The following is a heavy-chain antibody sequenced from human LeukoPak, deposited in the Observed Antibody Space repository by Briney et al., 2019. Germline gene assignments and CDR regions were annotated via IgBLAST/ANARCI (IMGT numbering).Heavy chain of an antibody. CDR1: GFTFSSYA. V-gene: IGHV3-30-3*01. Sequence: PGGSLRLSCAASGFTFSSYAMHWVRQAPGMGLEWVAVISYDGSNKYYADSVRGRFTISRDNSKNTLYLQMNSLRAEDTAVYYCARDYLAYCGGDCYSPLDYWGQGTLVTVSS. CDR2: ISYDGSNK. D-gene: IGHD2-21*02. J-gene: IGHJ4*02. CDR3: ARDYLAYCGGDCYSPLDY.